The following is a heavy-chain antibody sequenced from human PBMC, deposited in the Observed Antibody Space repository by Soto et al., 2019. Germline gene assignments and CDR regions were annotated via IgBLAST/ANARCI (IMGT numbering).Heavy chain of an antibody. CDR2: INPNSGGT. J-gene: IGHJ3*02. D-gene: IGHD1-1*01. V-gene: IGHV1-2*04. CDR1: GYTFTGYY. CDR3: ARGGTIYVMDAFDI. Sequence: ASLKVSCKSSGYTFTGYYMHWVRQAPGQGLEWMGWINPNSGGTNYAQKFQGWVTMTRDTSISTAYMELSRLRSDDTAVYYCARGGTIYVMDAFDIWGQGTMVTVSS.